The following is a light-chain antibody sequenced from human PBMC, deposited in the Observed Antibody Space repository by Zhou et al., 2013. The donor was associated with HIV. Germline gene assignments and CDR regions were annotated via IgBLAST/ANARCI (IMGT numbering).Light chain of an antibody. CDR3: QQFNNWPPWT. V-gene: IGKV3-15*01. CDR2: GAS. CDR1: QSITNN. J-gene: IGKJ1*01. Sequence: EIVMTQSPATLSVSPGERATLSCRASQSITNNLAWYQQKSGQAPRLLIYGASIRATGIPARFSGSGSETEFFLTISNMQSEDSAIYYCQQFNNWPPWTFGQGTKIEIK.